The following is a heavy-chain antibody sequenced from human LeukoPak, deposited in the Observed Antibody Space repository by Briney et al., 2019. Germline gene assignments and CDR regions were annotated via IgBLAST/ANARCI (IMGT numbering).Heavy chain of an antibody. V-gene: IGHV3-23*01. CDR1: GFIFSNYA. CDR3: AKDRAELTGDVSDD. J-gene: IGHJ4*02. Sequence: PGGSLRLSCAASGFIFSNYAMTWVRQAPGKGLEWVSVISGSGGSTDYADSVKGRFTISRDNSKNTLYLQMNSLRAEDTAVYYCAKDRAELTGDVSDDWGQGTRVTLSS. D-gene: IGHD2-8*02. CDR2: ISGSGGST.